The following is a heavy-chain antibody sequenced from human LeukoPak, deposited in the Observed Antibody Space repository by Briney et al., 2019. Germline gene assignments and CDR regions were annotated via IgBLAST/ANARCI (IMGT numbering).Heavy chain of an antibody. CDR3: ARGPIAAAGTGYFDY. CDR2: IIPIFGTA. CDR1: GYTFTSYG. V-gene: IGHV1-69*13. J-gene: IGHJ4*02. D-gene: IGHD6-13*01. Sequence: GASVKVSCKASGYTFTSYGISWVRQAPGQGLEWMGGIIPIFGTANYAQKFQGRVTITADESTSTAYMELSSLRSEDTAVYYCARGPIAAAGTGYFDYWGQGTLVTVSS.